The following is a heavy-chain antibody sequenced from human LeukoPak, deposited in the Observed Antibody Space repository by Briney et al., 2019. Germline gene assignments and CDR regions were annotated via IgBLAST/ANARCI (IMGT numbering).Heavy chain of an antibody. D-gene: IGHD5/OR15-5a*01. J-gene: IGHJ4*02. CDR2: ISSGRSVM. V-gene: IGHV3-48*02. CDR3: AGGVYGYNAFDY. Sequence: GGSLRLSCAASGFTFSVYGMGWVRQAPGKGLEWVSHISSGRSVMNYADSVKGRFTISRDNGKNSVYLQMNSLRDEDTAVYYCAGGVYGYNAFDYWGQGTLVSVS. CDR1: GFTFSVYG.